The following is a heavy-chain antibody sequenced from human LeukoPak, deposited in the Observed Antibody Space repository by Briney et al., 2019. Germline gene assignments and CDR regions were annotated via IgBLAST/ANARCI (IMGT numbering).Heavy chain of an antibody. V-gene: IGHV4-34*01. J-gene: IGHJ4*02. CDR3: CFDF. CDR2: IHYTGAT. D-gene: IGHD3-9*01. Sequence: PSETLSLTCAVYGGSITGYYWSWIRQTPGRGLEWVGEIHYTGATSYNPSLKSRATISTDTSKNQFSLRLSSGCARGNILTGYCFDFWGQGALVTVSS. CDR1: GGSITGYY.